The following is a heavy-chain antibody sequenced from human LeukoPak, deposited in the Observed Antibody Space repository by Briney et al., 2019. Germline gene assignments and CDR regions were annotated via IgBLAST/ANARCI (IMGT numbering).Heavy chain of an antibody. D-gene: IGHD6-19*01. Sequence: GGSLRLSCAASGFTFSASALHWVRQAFGKGLEWVGRIRSKANSYATEYAASLKGRFTISRDDSKNTAYLQMNSLRAEDTAVYYCAKVGYSSGWYGYYFDYWGQGTLVTVSS. CDR1: GFTFSASA. J-gene: IGHJ4*02. CDR2: IRSKANSYAT. V-gene: IGHV3-73*01. CDR3: AKVGYSSGWYGYYFDY.